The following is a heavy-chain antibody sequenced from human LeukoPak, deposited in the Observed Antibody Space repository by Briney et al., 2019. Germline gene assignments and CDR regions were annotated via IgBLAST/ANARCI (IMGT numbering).Heavy chain of an antibody. CDR1: GGPISSYY. D-gene: IGHD4-17*01. CDR3: ARDTVTTGFDY. Sequence: SETLSLTCTVSGGPISSYYWSWIRQPPGKGLEWIGYIYYSGSTNYNPSLKSRVTISVDTSKNQFSLKLSSVTAADTAVYYCARDTVTTGFDYWGQGTLVTVSS. V-gene: IGHV4-59*01. CDR2: IYYSGST. J-gene: IGHJ4*02.